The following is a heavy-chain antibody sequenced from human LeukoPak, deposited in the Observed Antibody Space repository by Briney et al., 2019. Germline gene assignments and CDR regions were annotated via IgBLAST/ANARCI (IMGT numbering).Heavy chain of an antibody. Sequence: PSETLSLTCTVSGGSISSYYWSWIRQPPGKGLEWIGYIYYSGSTNYNPSLKSRVTISVDTSKNQFSLKLTSVTAADTAVYYCASAYYDSSAPVYWGQGTLVTVSP. CDR1: GGSISSYY. CDR3: ASAYYDSSAPVY. D-gene: IGHD3-22*01. J-gene: IGHJ4*02. V-gene: IGHV4-59*01. CDR2: IYYSGST.